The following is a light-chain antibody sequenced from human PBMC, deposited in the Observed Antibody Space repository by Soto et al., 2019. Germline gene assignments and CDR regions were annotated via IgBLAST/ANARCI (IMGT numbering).Light chain of an antibody. J-gene: IGLJ2*01. V-gene: IGLV1-51*01. CDR1: SSNIGNNF. CDR3: GTWDSSLSAHVV. Sequence: QSVLTQPPSVSAAPGQKVTISCSGSSSNIGNNFVSWYQQLPRTAPKLLIYDNNKRPSGIPDRFSGSKSGTSATLGITGLQTGDEADYYCGTWDSSLSAHVVFGGGTKLTVL. CDR2: DNN.